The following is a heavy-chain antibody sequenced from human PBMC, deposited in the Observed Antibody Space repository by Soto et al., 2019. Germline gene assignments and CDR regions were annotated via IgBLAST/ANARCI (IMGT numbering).Heavy chain of an antibody. CDR3: ARDQISGDYGDQFDY. CDR2: ISYDGSDE. Sequence: QVQLVESGGGVVQPGRSLRLSCAASGFTFSSNGMHWVRQAPGKGLEWVAVISYDGSDESYADSVKGRFTISRDNSKNTLYLQMNSLRPEDTAVYYCARDQISGDYGDQFDYCGQGTLVTVSS. D-gene: IGHD4-17*01. V-gene: IGHV3-30*03. J-gene: IGHJ4*02. CDR1: GFTFSSNG.